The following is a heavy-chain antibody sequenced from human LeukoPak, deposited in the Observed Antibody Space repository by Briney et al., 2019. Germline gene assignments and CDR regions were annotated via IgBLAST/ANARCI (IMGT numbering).Heavy chain of an antibody. J-gene: IGHJ6*02. CDR3: ARGGNYYGSGSYDYYGMDV. CDR2: IYSGGST. CDR1: GFTVSSNY. D-gene: IGHD3-10*01. V-gene: IGHV3-53*01. Sequence: PGGSLRLSCAASGFTVSSNYMSWVRQAPGKGLEWVSVIYSGGSTYYADSVKGRFTISRDNSKNTLYLQMNSLRAEDTAVYYCARGGNYYGSGSYDYYGMDVWGQGTTVTVSS.